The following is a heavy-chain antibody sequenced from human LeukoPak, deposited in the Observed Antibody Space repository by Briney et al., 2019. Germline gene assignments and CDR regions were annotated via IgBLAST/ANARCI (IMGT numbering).Heavy chain of an antibody. CDR2: ISGSGGST. CDR3: AKTAGDFWSGYLVDY. V-gene: IGHV3-23*01. J-gene: IGHJ4*02. D-gene: IGHD3-3*01. Sequence: GGSLRLSCAASGFTFSSYSMSWVRQAPGKGLEWVSAISGSGGSTYYADSVKGRFTISRDNSKNTLYLQMNSLRAEDTAVYYCAKTAGDFWSGYLVDYWGQGTLVTVSS. CDR1: GFTFSSYS.